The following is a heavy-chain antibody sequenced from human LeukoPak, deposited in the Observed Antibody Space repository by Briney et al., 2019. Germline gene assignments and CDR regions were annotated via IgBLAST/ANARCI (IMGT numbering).Heavy chain of an antibody. Sequence: PSEALSLTCTVSGGSISSHYWSWIRQPPGKGLEWIGYIYYSGSTNYNPSLKSRVTISVDTSKNQFSLKLSSVTAADTAVYYCAGTAAGPYYYYYYMDVWGKGTTVTVSS. V-gene: IGHV4-59*11. D-gene: IGHD6-13*01. CDR3: AGTAAGPYYYYYYMDV. CDR1: GGSISSHY. CDR2: IYYSGST. J-gene: IGHJ6*03.